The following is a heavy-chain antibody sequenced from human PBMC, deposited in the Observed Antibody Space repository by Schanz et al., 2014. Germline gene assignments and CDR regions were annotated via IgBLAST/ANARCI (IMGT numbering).Heavy chain of an antibody. V-gene: IGHV3-23*04. CDR2: ISGSSENT. D-gene: IGHD3-10*01. CDR3: AKGKSEVRGIILDY. CDR1: GFKFTDYA. J-gene: IGHJ4*02. Sequence: EVQLVESGGGLVQPGGSLRLSCVASGFKFTDYAMTWVRQAPGKGLEWVATISGSSENTYYADSVKGRVTISRDNSRNTLFLQMRNLRADDTALYYCAKGKSEVRGIILDYWGQGTMVVVSS.